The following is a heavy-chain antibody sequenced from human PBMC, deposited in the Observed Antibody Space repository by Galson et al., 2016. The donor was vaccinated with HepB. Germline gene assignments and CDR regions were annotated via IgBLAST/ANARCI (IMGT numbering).Heavy chain of an antibody. CDR3: ARNFGDYIDY. D-gene: IGHD3-10*01. Sequence: SVKVSCKASGYTFTTYDVNWVRQAPGQGLEWMGWMNPKTGNTGYAQIFPGRVTMTRDTSMSTAYMELFSLRSADTAVYYCARNFGDYIDYWGQGTLVTVSS. CDR2: MNPKTGNT. J-gene: IGHJ4*02. V-gene: IGHV1-8*01. CDR1: GYTFTTYD.